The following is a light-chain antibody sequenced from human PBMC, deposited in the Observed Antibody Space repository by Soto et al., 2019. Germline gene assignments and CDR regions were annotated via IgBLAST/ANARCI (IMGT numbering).Light chain of an antibody. CDR2: GSS. Sequence: EVVLTQSPGTLSLSPGERATLSCRASQSVARAYLAWYQQKPGQAPRLLMYGSSNRASDIPDRFSGSGSGTDFTLTISRREPEDFAVYYCQQYSDSPPYTFGQGTKMEIK. V-gene: IGKV3-20*01. CDR1: QSVARAY. J-gene: IGKJ2*01. CDR3: QQYSDSPPYT.